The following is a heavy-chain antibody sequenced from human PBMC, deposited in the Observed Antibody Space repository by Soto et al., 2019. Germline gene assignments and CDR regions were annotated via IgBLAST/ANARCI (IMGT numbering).Heavy chain of an antibody. V-gene: IGHV3-23*01. D-gene: IGHD5-12*01. J-gene: IGHJ4*02. CDR1: GFTFSSYA. Sequence: EVQLLESEGDLVQPGGSLRLSCAASGFTFSSYAMSWVRQAPGKGLEWVSALSGGGSTTYYADSVKGRFTISRDNSKNTLFLQMNSLRAEDTGVYYCAKVDIVATINYWGQGTLVTVSS. CDR3: AKVDIVATINY. CDR2: LSGGGSTT.